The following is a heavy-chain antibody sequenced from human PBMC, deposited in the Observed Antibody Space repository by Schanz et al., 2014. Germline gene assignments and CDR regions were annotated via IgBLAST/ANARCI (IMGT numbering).Heavy chain of an antibody. D-gene: IGHD3-3*01. J-gene: IGHJ3*01. CDR3: ARTASHDVWRGYIPHYAFDL. V-gene: IGHV1-2*02. CDR2: IDPNSGGT. CDR1: GNTLSAYY. Sequence: QVQLVQSGADVKKPGASVKVSCKASGNTLSAYYIHWIRRAPGQGLEWMGWIDPNSGGTNYAQKFQGRVTMTSDTSITTVYMEVTSLTSDDTAVFYCARTASHDVWRGYIPHYAFDLWGQGTVVIVSS.